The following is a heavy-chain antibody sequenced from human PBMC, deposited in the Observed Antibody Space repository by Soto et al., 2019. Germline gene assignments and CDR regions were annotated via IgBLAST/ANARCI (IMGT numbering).Heavy chain of an antibody. J-gene: IGHJ4*02. Sequence: GGSLRLSCAASGFTFSSYGMHWVRQAPGKGLEWVAVMSYDGSSKYYADSVKGRFIISRDNSKNMLYLQMNSLRAEDTAVYYCAKDRNQWLVRFFFDYWGQGT. CDR3: AKDRNQWLVRFFFDY. CDR1: GFTFSSYG. CDR2: MSYDGSSK. V-gene: IGHV3-30*18. D-gene: IGHD6-19*01.